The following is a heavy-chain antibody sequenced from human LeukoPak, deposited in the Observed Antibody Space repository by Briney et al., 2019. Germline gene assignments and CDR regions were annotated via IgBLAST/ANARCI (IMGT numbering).Heavy chain of an antibody. J-gene: IGHJ4*02. Sequence: SRTLSLTCTVSGGSISSGDYYWSWIRQPPGKGPEWIGYIYYSGSTYYNPSLKSRVTISVDTSKNQFSLKLSSVTAADTAVYYCARENYDILTGTNWGQGTLVTVSS. CDR1: GGSISSGDYY. CDR2: IYYSGST. CDR3: ARENYDILTGTN. V-gene: IGHV4-30-4*08. D-gene: IGHD3-9*01.